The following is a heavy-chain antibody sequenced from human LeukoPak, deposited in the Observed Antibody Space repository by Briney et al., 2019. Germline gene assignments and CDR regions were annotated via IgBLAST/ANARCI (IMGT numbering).Heavy chain of an antibody. V-gene: IGHV4-38-2*02. CDR1: VYSISSGYY. CDR3: ARVYSNYGGETLDI. CDR2: IYHSGRT. J-gene: IGHJ3*02. Sequence: SETLSLTCTVSVYSISSGYYWGWMRQPPGKGLEWIGNIYHSGRTYYNPSLKSRVTFSVDTSKNQFSLKLRSVTAADTPVYYCARVYSNYGGETLDIWGQGTMVTVSS. D-gene: IGHD4-11*01.